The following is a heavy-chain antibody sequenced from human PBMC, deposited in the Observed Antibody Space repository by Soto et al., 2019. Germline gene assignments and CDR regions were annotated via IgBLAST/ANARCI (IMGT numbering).Heavy chain of an antibody. CDR1: GFNFRNYW. V-gene: IGHV3-74*01. D-gene: IGHD1-26*01. CDR2: ISPFDSKT. J-gene: IGHJ4*01. Sequence: GGSLRLSCAAGGFNFRNYWVHWVRQVPGKGLVWLSGISPFDSKTYYADSVKGRFAISRDDAKDTVSLQMNTLRADDTAVYFCSRDFVVRGRPLAKALWGHGTQVTVSA. CDR3: SRDFVVRGRPLAKAL.